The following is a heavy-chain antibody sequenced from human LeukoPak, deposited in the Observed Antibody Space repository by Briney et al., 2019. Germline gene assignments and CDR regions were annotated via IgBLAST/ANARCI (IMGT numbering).Heavy chain of an antibody. CDR1: GFTVSSNY. D-gene: IGHD6-19*01. V-gene: IGHV3-53*01. J-gene: IGHJ4*02. Sequence: PGGSLRLSCAASGFTVSSNYMSWVRQAPGKGLEWVSVIYSGGSTYYADSVKGRYTISRDNSKNTLYLQMNSLRAEDTAVYYCARGLGYSSGWYPYYFDYWGQGTLVTVSS. CDR2: IYSGGST. CDR3: ARGLGYSSGWYPYYFDY.